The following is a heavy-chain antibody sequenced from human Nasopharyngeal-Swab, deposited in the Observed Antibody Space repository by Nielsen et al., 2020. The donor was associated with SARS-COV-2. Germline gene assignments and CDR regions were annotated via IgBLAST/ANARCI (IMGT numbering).Heavy chain of an antibody. J-gene: IGHJ4*02. CDR2: IRSKANSCAT. Sequence: VRQMPGKGLEWVGRIRSKANSCATAYAASVKGRFTISRDDSKNTAYLQMNSLKTEDTAVYYCTSRYSYGLWGQGTLVTVSS. CDR3: TSRYSYGL. V-gene: IGHV3-73*01. D-gene: IGHD5-18*01.